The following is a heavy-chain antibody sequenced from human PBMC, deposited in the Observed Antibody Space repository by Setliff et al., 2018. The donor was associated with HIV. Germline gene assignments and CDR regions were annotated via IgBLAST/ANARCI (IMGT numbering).Heavy chain of an antibody. CDR1: GGSFSGYH. D-gene: IGHD1-26*01. V-gene: IGHV4-34*01. Sequence: SETLSLTCAVYGGSFSGYHWNWIRQFPGKGLEWIGEINHTGNTQYNPSLKSRVTMSEETSKNQFPLKLKSVTAADTAIYFCARGKGGLVGPAEFDYWGPGTLITVSS. CDR3: ARGKGGLVGPAEFDY. J-gene: IGHJ4*02. CDR2: INHTGNT.